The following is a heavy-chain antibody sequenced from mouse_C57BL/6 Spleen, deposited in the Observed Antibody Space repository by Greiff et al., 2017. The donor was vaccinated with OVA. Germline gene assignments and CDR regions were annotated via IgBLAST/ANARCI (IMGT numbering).Heavy chain of an antibody. CDR2: IDPSDSYT. CDR3: ASYYGTLYYFDY. Sequence: VQLQQPGAELVRPGTSVPSSFNSSGYTFTSYWMHWVKQRPGQGLEWIGVIDPSDSYTNYNQKFKGKATLTVDTSSSTAYMQLSSLTSEDSAVYYCASYYGTLYYFDYWGQGTTLTVSS. CDR1: GYTFTSYW. D-gene: IGHD1-1*01. V-gene: IGHV1-59*01. J-gene: IGHJ2*01.